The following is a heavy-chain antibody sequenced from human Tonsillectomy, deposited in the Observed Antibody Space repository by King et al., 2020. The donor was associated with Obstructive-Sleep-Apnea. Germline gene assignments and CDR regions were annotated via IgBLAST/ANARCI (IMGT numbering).Heavy chain of an antibody. CDR3: AREPVNYGMDV. CDR2: IYYSGST. J-gene: IGHJ6*02. Sequence: VQLQESGPGLVKPSETLSLTCTVSGGSISSYSWSWLRPPPGKGLEWIGYIYYSGSTNYNPSLKSRVTISVDTSKNQFSLKLSSVTAADTAVYYCAREPVNYGMDVWGQGTTVTVSS. D-gene: IGHD4-17*01. CDR1: GGSISSYS. V-gene: IGHV4-59*01.